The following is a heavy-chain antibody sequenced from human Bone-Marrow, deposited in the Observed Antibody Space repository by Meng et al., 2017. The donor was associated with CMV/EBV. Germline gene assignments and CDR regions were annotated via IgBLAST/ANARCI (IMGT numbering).Heavy chain of an antibody. J-gene: IGHJ3*02. D-gene: IGHD3-3*01. CDR1: GFSLNTSGVS. CDR2: IDWNDDK. CDR3: AHAYDDFWSGYYLGAFDI. Sequence: SGPTLVKPTQTPTLTCTFSGFSLNTSGVSVGWIRQPPGKALEWLALIDWNDDKRYSPSLNSRLTVTKDTSTNQVVLTLTNMEAVDTATYFCAHAYDDFWSGYYLGAFDIWGQGTRVTGSS. V-gene: IGHV2-5*01.